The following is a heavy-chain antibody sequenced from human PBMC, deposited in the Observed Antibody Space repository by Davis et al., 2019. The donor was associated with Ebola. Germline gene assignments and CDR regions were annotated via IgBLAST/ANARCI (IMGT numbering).Heavy chain of an antibody. CDR3: AREWRGLHNP. CDR2: IKQDGSEK. V-gene: IGHV3-7*01. J-gene: IGHJ5*02. Sequence: GGSLRLSCAASGFTFSSYAMHWVRQAPGKGLEWVANIKQDGSEKYYVDSVKGRFTISRDNAKNSLYLQMNSLRAEDTAVYYCAREWRGLHNPWGQGTLVTVSS. CDR1: GFTFSSYA. D-gene: IGHD5-24*01.